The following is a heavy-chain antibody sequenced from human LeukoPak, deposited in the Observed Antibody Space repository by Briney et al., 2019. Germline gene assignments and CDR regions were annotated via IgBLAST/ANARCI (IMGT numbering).Heavy chain of an antibody. CDR1: GFSFSTYW. CDR3: AREGLPYSGDH. J-gene: IGHJ4*02. CDR2: IKGDGSEI. D-gene: IGHD4-11*01. V-gene: IGHV3-7*01. Sequence: GGSLRLSCAASGFSFSTYWMRWARQTRGKGWEWVANIKGDGSEINYVDSVKGRFTISRDNAKNSLSLQMNSLTADDTGVYYCAREGLPYSGDHWGQGTLVTVSS.